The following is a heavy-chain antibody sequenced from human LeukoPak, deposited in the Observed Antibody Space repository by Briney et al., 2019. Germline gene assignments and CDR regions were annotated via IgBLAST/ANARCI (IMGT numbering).Heavy chain of an antibody. J-gene: IGHJ4*02. Sequence: SETLSLTCTVSGGSISSSSYYWGWIRQPPGEGLEWIASIYYSGTTYYNPSLKSRVTISVDTSKSQFSLKLTSVTAADTAVYYCARDRVGATTWLDYWGQGTLVTVSS. CDR2: IYYSGTT. CDR1: GGSISSSSYY. CDR3: ARDRVGATTWLDY. V-gene: IGHV4-39*07. D-gene: IGHD1-26*01.